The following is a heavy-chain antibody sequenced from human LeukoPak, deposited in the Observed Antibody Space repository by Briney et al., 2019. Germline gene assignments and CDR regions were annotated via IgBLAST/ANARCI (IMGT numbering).Heavy chain of an antibody. CDR3: ATPPVVATIRGDI. Sequence: GGSLRLSCAASGFTFIAFAMSWVRQAPGKGLDWVSSVSGSGDSTYYADSVQGRFTISRDNSKNTLYLQMNSLRAEDTAVYYCATPPVVATIRGDIWGQGTMVTVSS. V-gene: IGHV3-23*01. D-gene: IGHD5-24*01. J-gene: IGHJ3*02. CDR1: GFTFIAFA. CDR2: VSGSGDST.